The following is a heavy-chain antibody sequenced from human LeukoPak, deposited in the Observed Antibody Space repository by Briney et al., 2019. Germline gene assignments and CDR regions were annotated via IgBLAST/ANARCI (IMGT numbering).Heavy chain of an antibody. Sequence: ASVKVSCKASGYTFTSYGISWLRQAPGHGLEWMGWISAYNGNTNYAQELQGRVTMTTDTSTSTAYMELRSLRSDDTAVYYCARVHRYYYYYYMDVWGKGTTVTVSS. CDR1: GYTFTSYG. CDR3: ARVHRYYYYYYMDV. CDR2: ISAYNGNT. V-gene: IGHV1-18*01. J-gene: IGHJ6*03.